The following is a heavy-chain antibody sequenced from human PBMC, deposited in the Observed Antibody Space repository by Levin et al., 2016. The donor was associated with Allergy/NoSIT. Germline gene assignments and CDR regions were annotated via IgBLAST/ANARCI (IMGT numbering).Heavy chain of an antibody. V-gene: IGHV4-59*01. Sequence: WIRQPPGKGLEWIGYIYYSGSINYNPSLKSRVTISVDTSKNQFSLKLSSVTAADTAVYYCARDNNYDFWSGYWVGHYGMDVWGQGTTVTVSS. D-gene: IGHD3-3*01. CDR3: ARDNNYDFWSGYWVGHYGMDV. CDR2: IYYSGSI. J-gene: IGHJ6*02.